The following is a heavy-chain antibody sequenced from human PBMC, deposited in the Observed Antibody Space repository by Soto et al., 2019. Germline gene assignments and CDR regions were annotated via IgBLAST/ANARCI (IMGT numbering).Heavy chain of an antibody. V-gene: IGHV3-74*01. CDR3: TRVGGPGSGMDV. CDR1: GFTFSIYW. Sequence: EVQLVESGGGLVQPGGSLRLSCAASGFTFSIYWMHWVRQAPGKGPVWVSRIDNAGSSARYADSVKGRFTISRDNAKNTVYLKMNRLRDEDTAVNYCTRVGGPGSGMDVWGQGPTVTVSS. D-gene: IGHD1-26*01. CDR2: IDNAGSSA. J-gene: IGHJ6*02.